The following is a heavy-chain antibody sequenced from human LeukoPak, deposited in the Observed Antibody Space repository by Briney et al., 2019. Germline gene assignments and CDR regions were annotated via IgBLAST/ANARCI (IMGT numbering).Heavy chain of an antibody. CDR2: IIPIFGAA. V-gene: IGHV1-69*13. CDR3: ARGLTGYYSGLEFDY. J-gene: IGHJ4*02. CDR1: GGTFSSYA. D-gene: IGHD3-9*01. Sequence: ASVKVSCKASGGTFSSYAISWVRQAPGQGLERMGGIIPIFGAANYAQKFQGRVTITADESTSTAYMELSSLRSEDTAVYYCARGLTGYYSGLEFDYWGQGTLVTVSS.